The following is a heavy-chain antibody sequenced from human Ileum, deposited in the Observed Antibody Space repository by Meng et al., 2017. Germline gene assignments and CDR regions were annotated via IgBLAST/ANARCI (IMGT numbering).Heavy chain of an antibody. CDR1: GDSVSSNSAA. CDR3: AKDGTSGSYLGLYY. V-gene: IGHV6-1*01. CDR2: TYYRSKWYN. Sequence: QVQLQQSGPVPVKPSQTLSLTCAISGDSVSSNSAAWNWIRQSQSRGLEWLGRTYYRSKWYNDYAVSVKGRIKINPATIKNQFSLQLNSVTHEDTAVYYCAKDGTSGSYLGLYYWGQGTLVTVSS. D-gene: IGHD1-26*01. J-gene: IGHJ4*02.